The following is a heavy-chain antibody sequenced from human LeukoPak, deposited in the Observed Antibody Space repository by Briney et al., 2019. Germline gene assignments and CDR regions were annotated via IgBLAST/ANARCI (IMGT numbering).Heavy chain of an antibody. CDR1: GFTFSSYE. J-gene: IGHJ3*02. CDR3: ARTYTDYGHCRRLCAFDI. D-gene: IGHD4-17*01. Sequence: GGSLRLSCAASGFTFSSYEMNWVRRAPGKGLEWVSYISSSGSTIYYADSVKGRFTISRDNAKNSLYLQMNSLRAEDTAVYYCARTYTDYGHCRRLCAFDIWGQGTMVTVSS. CDR2: ISSSGSTI. V-gene: IGHV3-48*03.